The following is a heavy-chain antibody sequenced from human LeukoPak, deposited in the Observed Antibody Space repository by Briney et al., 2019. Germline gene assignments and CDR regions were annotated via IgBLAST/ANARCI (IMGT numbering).Heavy chain of an antibody. CDR2: IYPGDSDT. J-gene: IGHJ5*02. CDR1: GYSFTSYW. CDR3: ARHSGYYGSGSYLGSHNNQWFDP. D-gene: IGHD3-10*01. Sequence: KFGESLKISCKGSGYSFTSYWIGWVRQMPGKGLEWMGIIYPGDSDTRYSPSFQGQVTISADKSISTAYLQWSSLKASDTAMYYCARHSGYYGSGSYLGSHNNQWFDPWGQGTLVTVSS. V-gene: IGHV5-51*01.